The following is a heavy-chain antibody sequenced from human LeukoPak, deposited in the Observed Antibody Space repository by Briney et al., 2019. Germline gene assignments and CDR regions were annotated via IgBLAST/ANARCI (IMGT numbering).Heavy chain of an antibody. CDR3: ASDKGYSNNYFDY. Sequence: PSETLSLTCTVSGGSISTTGYYWAWLRQPPGTGLQWIASIYYSGSTYYNSPLKSRVTISVDTSKNQFSLKLSSMTAADTAVYYCASDKGYSNNYFDYWGQGTLVTVSS. CDR2: IYYSGST. V-gene: IGHV4-39*02. D-gene: IGHD6-13*01. J-gene: IGHJ4*02. CDR1: GGSISTTGYY.